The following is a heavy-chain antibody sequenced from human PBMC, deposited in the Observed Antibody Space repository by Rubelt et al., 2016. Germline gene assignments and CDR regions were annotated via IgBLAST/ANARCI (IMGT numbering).Heavy chain of an antibody. CDR2: IYSGGST. D-gene: IGHD6-13*01. CDR1: GFTVSSNY. V-gene: IGHV3-53*01. J-gene: IGHJ6*02. CDR3: ARVQQQSGVDYGMDV. Sequence: PGGSLRLSCAASGFTVSSNYMSWVRQAPGKGLEWVSVIYSGGSTYYADSVKGRFTISRDNSKNTLYLQMNSLRAEDTAVYYCARVQQQSGVDYGMDVWGQGTTVTVSS.